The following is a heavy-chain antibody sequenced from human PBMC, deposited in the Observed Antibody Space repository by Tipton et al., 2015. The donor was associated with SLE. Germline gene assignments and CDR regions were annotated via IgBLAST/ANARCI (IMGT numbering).Heavy chain of an antibody. CDR2: ISGGGGST. CDR1: GFTFNNYA. Sequence: SLRLSCVASGFTFNNYAMSWVRQSPGKGLEWVSLISGGGGSTHYADSVRGRFTISRDNSKNTLSLQFNTLRAEDTAIYYCAKDRYCGGGTCFASYFDLWGQGTPVTVSS. V-gene: IGHV3-23*01. J-gene: IGHJ4*02. CDR3: AKDRYCGGGTCFASYFDL. D-gene: IGHD2-21*01.